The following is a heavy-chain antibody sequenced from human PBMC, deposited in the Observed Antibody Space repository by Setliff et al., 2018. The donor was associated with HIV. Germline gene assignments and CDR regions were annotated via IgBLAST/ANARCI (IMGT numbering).Heavy chain of an antibody. J-gene: IGHJ6*02. V-gene: IGHV1-18*01. CDR2: ISAYNGNT. CDR1: GYTFTSYG. D-gene: IGHD6-19*01. Sequence: ASVKVSCKASGYTFTSYGISWVRQAPGQGLEWMGWISAYNGNTNYAQKLQGRVTMTTDTSTSTAYMELRSLTSDDTAIYFCARLGSGWSDSYYYAMDVWGQGTTVTSP. CDR3: ARLGSGWSDSYYYAMDV.